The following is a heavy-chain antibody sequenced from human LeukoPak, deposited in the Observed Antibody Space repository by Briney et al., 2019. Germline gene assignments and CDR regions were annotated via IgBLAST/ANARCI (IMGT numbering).Heavy chain of an antibody. CDR3: ARLHYDYLWGSYRFLDY. Sequence: ASVKVSFKTSGYTFTSYGISWVRQAPGQGLEWMGWISAYNGNTNYAQKLQGRVTMTTDTSTNTTYMELRSLRSDDTAVYYCARLHYDYLWGSYRFLDYWGQGTLVTVSS. CDR2: ISAYNGNT. CDR1: GYTFTSYG. V-gene: IGHV1-18*01. J-gene: IGHJ4*02. D-gene: IGHD3-16*02.